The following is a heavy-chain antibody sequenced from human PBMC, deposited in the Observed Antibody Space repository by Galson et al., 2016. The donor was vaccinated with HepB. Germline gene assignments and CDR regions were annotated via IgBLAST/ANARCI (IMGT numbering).Heavy chain of an antibody. V-gene: IGHV4-59*08. Sequence: SETLSLTCTVSGVSIRSYYWSWIRQPPGKGLEWIGYMYYSGTTDYNPSLGGRVTMSVDTSKNQFSLRLRSVTAEDTAVYYCARHLNWNYEFYWGQGALVTVAS. CDR3: ARHLNWNYEFY. J-gene: IGHJ4*02. D-gene: IGHD1-7*01. CDR1: GVSIRSYY. CDR2: MYYSGTT.